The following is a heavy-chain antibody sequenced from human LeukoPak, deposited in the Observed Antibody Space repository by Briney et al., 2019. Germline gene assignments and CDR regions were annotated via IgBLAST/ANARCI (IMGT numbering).Heavy chain of an antibody. CDR2: IYPGDSDT. V-gene: IGHV5-51*01. D-gene: IGHD2-15*01. Sequence: GESLQISFKGSGYSFTSYWIGWVRQVPGKGLEWMGIIYPGDSDTRYSPSFQGQVTISADKSISTAYLQWSSLKASDTAMYYCARQPADGGSDHFDYWGQGTLVTVSS. J-gene: IGHJ4*02. CDR1: GYSFTSYW. CDR3: ARQPADGGSDHFDY.